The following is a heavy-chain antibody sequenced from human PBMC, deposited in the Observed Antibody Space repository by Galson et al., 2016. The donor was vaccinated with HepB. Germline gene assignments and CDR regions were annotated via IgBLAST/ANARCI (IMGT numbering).Heavy chain of an antibody. J-gene: IGHJ4*02. CDR3: ARASISHFDF. Sequence: SLRLSCAASGFGFSDSYMNWIRQAPGKGLEWVSYISSSGSTIYYADSVKGRFTISRDNARNSLYLQMDSLRDEDTAVYFCARASISHFDFWGQGILVTVSS. V-gene: IGHV3-11*01. CDR2: ISSSGSTI. CDR1: GFGFSDSY.